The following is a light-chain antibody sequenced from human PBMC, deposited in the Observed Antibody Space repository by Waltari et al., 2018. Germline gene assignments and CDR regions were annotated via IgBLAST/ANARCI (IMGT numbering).Light chain of an antibody. J-gene: IGLJ2*01. CDR2: DVN. CDR1: SSAVGGHDY. Sequence: QSALSQPASVSGSPGQSITISCTGASSAVGGHDYVSWYQQHPGKAPTLIIRDVNNLPSGVSNRFPGPKSGNTASLTISGLQAEDEADYYCSSYSTSSSLILFGEGTKVTVL. V-gene: IGLV2-14*03. CDR3: SSYSTSSSLIL.